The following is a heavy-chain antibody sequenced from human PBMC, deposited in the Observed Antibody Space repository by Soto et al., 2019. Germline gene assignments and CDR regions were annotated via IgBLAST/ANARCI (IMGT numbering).Heavy chain of an antibody. J-gene: IGHJ6*02. CDR3: ATFPTGVAATFYYYYGMDV. CDR2: ISAYNGNT. CDR1: GYTFTSYG. D-gene: IGHD2-15*01. Sequence: ASVKVSCTASGYTFTSYGLRWVRHAPEQGLEWMGWISAYNGNTNYAQKLQGRVTMTTDTSTSTAYMELRSLRSDDTAVYYCATFPTGVAATFYYYYGMDVWGQGTTVTVSS. V-gene: IGHV1-18*01.